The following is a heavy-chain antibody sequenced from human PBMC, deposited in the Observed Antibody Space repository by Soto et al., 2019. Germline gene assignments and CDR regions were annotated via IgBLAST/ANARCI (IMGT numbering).Heavy chain of an antibody. CDR3: AREGGSYSGRYMSVYY. J-gene: IGHJ4*02. CDR2: INPSGGST. D-gene: IGHD1-26*01. CDR1: GDTFTSYD. Sequence: ASVKLACKASGDTFTSYDMHWVRQAPGQGLEWMGIINPSGGSTSYAQKFQGRVTMTRDTSTSTVYMELSSLRSEDTAVYYCAREGGSYSGRYMSVYYWGQGALVTVSS. V-gene: IGHV1-46*01.